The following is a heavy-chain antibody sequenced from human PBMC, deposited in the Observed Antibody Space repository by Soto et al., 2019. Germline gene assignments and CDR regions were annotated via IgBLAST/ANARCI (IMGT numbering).Heavy chain of an antibody. Sequence: PWGSLRLSCAASGFTFSSNFMSWVRQAPGKGLEWVSVISGSDGSTYYADSVKGRFTISRDNSKNTLNLQMNSLRAEDTAVYYCARRSSSWYFDYWGQGTLVTVSS. J-gene: IGHJ4*02. D-gene: IGHD6-13*01. V-gene: IGHV3-23*01. CDR1: GFTFSSNF. CDR2: ISGSDGST. CDR3: ARRSSSWYFDY.